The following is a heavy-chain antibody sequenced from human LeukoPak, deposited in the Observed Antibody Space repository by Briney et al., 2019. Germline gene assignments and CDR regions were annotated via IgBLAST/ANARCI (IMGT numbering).Heavy chain of an antibody. CDR1: GFTFSSYA. CDR2: TSGSGGST. CDR3: AKNGGSQCYSHLDS. V-gene: IGHV3-23*01. J-gene: IGHJ4*02. Sequence: PGGSLRLSCAASGFTFSSYAMSWVRQAPGKGLEWVSGTSGSGGSTYYAGSVKGRFTISRDNSKNTLYLRMNSLRVEDTAVYYCAKNGGSQCYSHLDSWGQGTLVTVSS. D-gene: IGHD2-15*01.